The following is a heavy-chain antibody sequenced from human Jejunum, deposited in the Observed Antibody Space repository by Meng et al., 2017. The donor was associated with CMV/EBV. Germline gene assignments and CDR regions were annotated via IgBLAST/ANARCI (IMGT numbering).Heavy chain of an antibody. D-gene: IGHD4-23*01. CDR2: INPSGGLT. V-gene: IGHV1-46*01. J-gene: IGHJ4*02. CDR1: GSTFTTYY. Sequence: ASGSTFTTYYMHWVRQAPGQGLEWMGVINPSGGLTDYTQKFQGRVTVTRDTSTSTVYMDLSSLRSEDTAVYYCARGQSTLWWYNIDYWGQGTLVTVSS. CDR3: ARGQSTLWWYNIDY.